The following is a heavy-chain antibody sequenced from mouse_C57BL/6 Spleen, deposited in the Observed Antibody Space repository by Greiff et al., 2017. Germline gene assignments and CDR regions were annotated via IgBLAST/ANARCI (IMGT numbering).Heavy chain of an antibody. CDR1: GYTFTSYW. CDR2: IHPNSGST. Sequence: QVQLQQPGAELVKPGASVKLSCKASGYTFTSYWMHWVKQRPGQGLEWIGMIHPNSGSTNYNEKFKSKATLTVDKSSSTAYLQLSSLTSEDSAVYYCARSQTGVYAMDYWGQGTSVTVSS. CDR3: ARSQTGVYAMDY. D-gene: IGHD4-1*01. J-gene: IGHJ4*01. V-gene: IGHV1-64*01.